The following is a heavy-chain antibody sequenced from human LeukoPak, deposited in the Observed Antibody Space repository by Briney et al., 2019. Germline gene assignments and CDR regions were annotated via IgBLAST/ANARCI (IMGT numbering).Heavy chain of an antibody. CDR3: ARIGYSSSSLDY. CDR1: GFTFSSYG. V-gene: IGHV3-7*01. D-gene: IGHD6-6*01. CDR2: INQDGSVK. Sequence: GGSLRLSCAAAGFTFSSYGMTWVRQAPGKGLEWVANINQDGSVKYYVDSVKGRFTISRDNAENSLYVEMKSLRVEDTAVYYCARIGYSSSSLDYWGQGTLVTVSS. J-gene: IGHJ4*02.